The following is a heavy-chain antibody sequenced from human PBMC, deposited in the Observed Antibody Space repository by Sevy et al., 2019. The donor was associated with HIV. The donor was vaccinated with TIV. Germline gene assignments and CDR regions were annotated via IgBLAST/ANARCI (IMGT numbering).Heavy chain of an antibody. Sequence: ASVKVSCKASGYTFTDTGYYVYWVRQAPGQGLEWMGWINPKSGATNYAQKFQGRVTMTRDTSVSTANMELSRLRSDDTAVYYCARESYDFWTGPVDYDYGMDVWGQGTTVTVSS. CDR3: ARESYDFWTGPVDYDYGMDV. CDR1: GYTFTDTGYY. V-gene: IGHV1-2*02. CDR2: INPKSGAT. D-gene: IGHD3-3*01. J-gene: IGHJ6*02.